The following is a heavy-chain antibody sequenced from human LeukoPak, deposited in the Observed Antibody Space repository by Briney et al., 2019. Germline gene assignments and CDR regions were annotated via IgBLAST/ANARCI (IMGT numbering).Heavy chain of an antibody. D-gene: IGHD3-16*01. CDR1: GFTFSSNP. CDR2: IKQDGSEK. Sequence: GGSLRLSCAASGFTFSSNPMNWVRQAPGEGLEWVANIKQDGSEKNYVDSVKGRFTISRDNANNSLHLQMNSLRAEYTAVYYCARDLGDGFDCWGQGTLVTVSS. V-gene: IGHV3-7*01. CDR3: ARDLGDGFDC. J-gene: IGHJ4*02.